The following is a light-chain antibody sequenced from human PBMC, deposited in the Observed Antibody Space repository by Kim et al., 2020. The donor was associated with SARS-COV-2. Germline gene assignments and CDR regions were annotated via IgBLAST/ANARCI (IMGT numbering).Light chain of an antibody. CDR2: SDV. Sequence: SYELTQPPSLSVAPGETAMFACVANSIGSKSVHWYQQKPGQAPVLVIYSDVDRPSGIPERFSGSNSGKTATLTISGVEAGDEDDYYCQVWDRVSDHVVFGGGTQLTVL. J-gene: IGLJ2*01. CDR1: SIGSKS. CDR3: QVWDRVSDHVV. V-gene: IGLV3-21*04.